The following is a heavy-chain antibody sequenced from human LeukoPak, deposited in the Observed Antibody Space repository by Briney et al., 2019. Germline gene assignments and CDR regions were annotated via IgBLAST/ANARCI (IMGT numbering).Heavy chain of an antibody. V-gene: IGHV1-18*01. CDR3: ARVENILTGYYAD. CDR1: GYTFTGSG. D-gene: IGHD3-9*01. CDR2: IGAYNGNT. Sequence: ASVKVSCKASGYTFTGSGISWVRLAPGQGLEWMGWIGAYNGNTNYARNLQGRVTMTTDTSTSTAYMDLSSLRSEDTAVYYCARVENILTGYYADWGQGTLVTVSS. J-gene: IGHJ4*02.